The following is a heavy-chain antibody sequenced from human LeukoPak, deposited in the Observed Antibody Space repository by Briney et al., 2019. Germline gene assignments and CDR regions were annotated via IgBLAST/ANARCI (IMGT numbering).Heavy chain of an antibody. CDR2: IYYSGST. D-gene: IGHD3-16*02. CDR1: GGSFSGYY. J-gene: IGHJ4*02. V-gene: IGHV4-59*05. Sequence: SETLSLTCAVYGGSFSGYYWSWIRQPPGKGLEWIGSIYYSGSTYYNPSLKSRVTISVDTSKNQFSLKLSSVTAADTAVYYCARRENDYVWGSYPNFDYWGQGTLVTVSS. CDR3: ARRENDYVWGSYPNFDY.